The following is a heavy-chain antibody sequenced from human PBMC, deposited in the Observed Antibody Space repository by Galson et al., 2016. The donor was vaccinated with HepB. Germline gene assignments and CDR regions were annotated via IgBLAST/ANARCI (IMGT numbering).Heavy chain of an antibody. V-gene: IGHV4-59*12. Sequence: SETLSLTCSVSGGPISGAYWSWTRQPPGKGLEWIAYMRDSGNTNYNPSLKSRVTISVDTSINQFSLKLSSVTAADTAVYYCARESASKYYHYMDVWGKGTTVTVSS. CDR1: GGPISGAY. CDR2: MRDSGNT. CDR3: ARESASKYYHYMDV. D-gene: IGHD2-2*01. J-gene: IGHJ6*03.